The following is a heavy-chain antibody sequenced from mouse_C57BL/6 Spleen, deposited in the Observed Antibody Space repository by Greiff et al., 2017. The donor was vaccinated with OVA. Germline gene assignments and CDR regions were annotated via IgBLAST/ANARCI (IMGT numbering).Heavy chain of an antibody. J-gene: IGHJ2*01. V-gene: IGHV5-12*01. CDR3: ARHDDDGRYCDY. D-gene: IGHD2-4*01. Sequence: EVKLVESGGGLVQPGGSLKLSCAASGFTFSDYYMYWVRQTPEKRLEWVAYISNGGGSTYYPDTVKGRFTISRDNAKNTLYLQMSRLKSEDTAMYYCARHDDDGRYCDYWGQGTTLTVSS. CDR1: GFTFSDYY. CDR2: ISNGGGST.